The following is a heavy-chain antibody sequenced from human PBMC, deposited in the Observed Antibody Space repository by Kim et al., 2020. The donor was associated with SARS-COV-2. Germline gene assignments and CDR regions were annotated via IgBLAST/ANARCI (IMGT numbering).Heavy chain of an antibody. CDR2: IYYSGST. J-gene: IGHJ4*02. CDR3: ARHGDYYDSSGYYSGVYFDY. Sequence: SETLSLTCTVSGGSISSSSYYWGWIRQPPGKGLEWIGSIYYSGSTYYNPSLKSRVTISVDTSKNQFSLKLSSVTAADTAVYYCARHGDYYDSSGYYSGVYFDYWGQGTLVTVSS. D-gene: IGHD3-22*01. V-gene: IGHV4-39*01. CDR1: GGSISSSSYY.